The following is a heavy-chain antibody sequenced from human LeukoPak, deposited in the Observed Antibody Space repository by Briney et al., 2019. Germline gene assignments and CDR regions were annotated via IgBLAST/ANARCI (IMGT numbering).Heavy chain of an antibody. V-gene: IGHV1-8*01. CDR3: ARGPQGYSNYYYYYYMDV. J-gene: IGHJ6*03. D-gene: IGHD4-11*01. Sequence: GASVKVSCKASGYTFTSYDINWVRQATGQGLEWMGWMNPNSGNTGYAQKFQGRVTMTRNTSISTAYMELSSLRSEDTAVYYCARGPQGYSNYYYYYYMDVWGKGTTVTVSS. CDR1: GYTFTSYD. CDR2: MNPNSGNT.